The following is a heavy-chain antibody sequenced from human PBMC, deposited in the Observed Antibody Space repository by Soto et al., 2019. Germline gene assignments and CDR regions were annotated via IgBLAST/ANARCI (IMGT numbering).Heavy chain of an antibody. D-gene: IGHD3-10*01. J-gene: IGHJ3*02. V-gene: IGHV4-34*01. CDR1: GGSFSGYY. CDR2: INHSGST. CDR3: AKGSVRGVIFAFDI. Sequence: PSETLSLTCAVYGGSFSGYYWSWIRQPPGKGLEWIGEINHSGSTNYNPSLKSRVTISVDTSKNQFSLKLSSVTAADTAVYYCAKGSVRGVIFAFDIWGQGTMVTVSS.